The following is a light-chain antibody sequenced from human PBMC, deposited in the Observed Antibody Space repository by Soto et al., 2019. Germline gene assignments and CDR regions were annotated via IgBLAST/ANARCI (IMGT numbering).Light chain of an antibody. Sequence: AIQMTHSPSSLSASVGDRVTITCRASQGIRNDLDWFQQKPGKAPKLLIYAASNLQSGVPARFSGSGSGKDFTLTISSLQPEDFATYYCLQKYFYPLTFGPGSKVDIX. CDR3: LQKYFYPLT. CDR2: AAS. V-gene: IGKV1-6*01. CDR1: QGIRND. J-gene: IGKJ3*01.